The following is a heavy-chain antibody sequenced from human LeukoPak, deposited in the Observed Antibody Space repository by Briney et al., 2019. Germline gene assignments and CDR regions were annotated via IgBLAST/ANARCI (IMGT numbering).Heavy chain of an antibody. D-gene: IGHD3-9*01. CDR3: ARDPLPAGYDILTGYYHFFDY. J-gene: IGHJ4*02. CDR2: ISSSGSTI. CDR1: GFTFSSYE. Sequence: GGSLRLSCAASGFTFSSYEMNWVRQAPGKGLEWVSYISSSGSTIYYADSVKGRFTISRDNAKNSLYLQMDSLRAEDTAVYYCARDPLPAGYDILTGYYHFFDYWGQGTLVTVSS. V-gene: IGHV3-48*03.